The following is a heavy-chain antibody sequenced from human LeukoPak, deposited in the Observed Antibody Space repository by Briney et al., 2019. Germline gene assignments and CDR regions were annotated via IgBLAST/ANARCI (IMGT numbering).Heavy chain of an antibody. J-gene: IGHJ6*03. D-gene: IGHD2-8*01. CDR3: TRVMVYATYYYYYYMDV. Sequence: SETLSLTCTASGGSISGSRYHWGWIRQPPGKGLEWIGSMHYSGSTYYNPSLKSRVTISVDTSKNQFSLNLSSVTAADTAVYYCTRVMVYATYYYYYYMDVWGKGTTVTVSS. V-gene: IGHV4-39*01. CDR2: MHYSGST. CDR1: GGSISGSRYH.